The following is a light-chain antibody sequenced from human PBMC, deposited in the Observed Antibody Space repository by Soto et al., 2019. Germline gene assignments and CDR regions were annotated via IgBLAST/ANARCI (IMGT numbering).Light chain of an antibody. CDR3: QQYNSWPRT. V-gene: IGKV3-15*01. CDR1: QIVSSN. J-gene: IGKJ1*01. Sequence: EVVITQYPATLSVSPGESATLSCRASQIVSSNLAWYQQKPGQAPRLLIYGASTRATGIPARFSGSGSGTEFTLTISSLQSEAFAVYYCQQYNSWPRTFGQGTKVDIK. CDR2: GAS.